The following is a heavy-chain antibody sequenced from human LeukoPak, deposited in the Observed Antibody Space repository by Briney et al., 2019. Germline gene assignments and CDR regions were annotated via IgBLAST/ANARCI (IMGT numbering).Heavy chain of an antibody. D-gene: IGHD5-18*01. V-gene: IGHV3-11*05. CDR2: ISSSSTYT. J-gene: IGHJ4*02. CDR1: GFTFSDYY. Sequence: PGGSLRLSCAASGFTFSDYYMSWIRQAPGQGLEWLSYISSSSTYTNYADSVKGRFSISRDNAKNSVYLQMNSLRAEDTAVYYCAKEGYRYGYAIDYWGQGTLVTVSS. CDR3: AKEGYRYGYAIDY.